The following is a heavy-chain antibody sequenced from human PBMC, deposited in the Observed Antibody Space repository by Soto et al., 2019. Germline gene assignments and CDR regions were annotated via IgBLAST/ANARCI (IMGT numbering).Heavy chain of an antibody. J-gene: IGHJ6*04. D-gene: IGHD3-3*01. CDR1: GFTFSSYA. CDR3: AKDWSRGVVTAWYYDIDV. CDR2: ISGSGGST. Sequence: EVQLLESGGGLVQPGGALRLSCAASGFTFSSYAMSWVRQAPGKGLEWVSAISGSGGSTYYADSVKGRFTTSRDNSKNTLYLEMNSRRAEDTAVYYCAKDWSRGVVTAWYYDIDVSCEGTTVTVSS. V-gene: IGHV3-23*01.